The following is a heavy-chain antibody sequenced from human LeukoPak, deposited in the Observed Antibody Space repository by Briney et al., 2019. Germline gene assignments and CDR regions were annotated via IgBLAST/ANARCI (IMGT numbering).Heavy chain of an antibody. Sequence: GGSLRLSCAASGFTFSDYYMSWIRQAPGKGLEWVSYISSGGSTIYSADSVKGRFTIFRDNAKNSLYLQMNSLRAEDTAVYYCARDLGRGRRAFDIWGQGTMVTVSS. V-gene: IGHV3-11*01. CDR1: GFTFSDYY. D-gene: IGHD3-10*01. CDR2: ISSGGSTI. J-gene: IGHJ3*02. CDR3: ARDLGRGRRAFDI.